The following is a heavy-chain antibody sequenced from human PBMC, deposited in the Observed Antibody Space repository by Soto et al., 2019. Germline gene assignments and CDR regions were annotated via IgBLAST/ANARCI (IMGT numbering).Heavy chain of an antibody. V-gene: IGHV1-18*01. D-gene: IGHD3-10*01. CDR3: ARDLFGEDGAGYFDY. J-gene: IGHJ4*02. Sequence: QVHLVQSGVEVKMPGASVKVSCKASGYSFSTYGISWVRQAPGQGLEWMGWISGLNGNTNYAQNLQGRVTMTTDTSTSTAYMELRSLGFDDTAMYYCARDLFGEDGAGYFDYWGQGTLVTVSS. CDR1: GYSFSTYG. CDR2: ISGLNGNT.